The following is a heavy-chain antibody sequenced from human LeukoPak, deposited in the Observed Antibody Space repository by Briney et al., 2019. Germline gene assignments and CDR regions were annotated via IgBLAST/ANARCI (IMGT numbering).Heavy chain of an antibody. D-gene: IGHD4/OR15-4a*01. CDR2: IYHSGST. Sequence: SETLSLTCAVSGYSISSGYYWGWIRQPPGKGLEWIGSIYHSGSTYYNASLKSRVTISVDTSKNQFSLKLSSVTAADTAVYYCARLTTPFDYWGQGTLVTVSS. CDR3: ARLTTPFDY. J-gene: IGHJ4*02. V-gene: IGHV4-38-2*01. CDR1: GYSISSGYY.